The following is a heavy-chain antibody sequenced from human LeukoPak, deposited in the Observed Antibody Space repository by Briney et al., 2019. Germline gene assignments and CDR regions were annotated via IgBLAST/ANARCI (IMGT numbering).Heavy chain of an antibody. D-gene: IGHD2-2*01. J-gene: IGHJ4*02. CDR3: ARDGTSTDGY. V-gene: IGHV1-18*01. CDR1: GYTFSNFG. CDR2: ISGNNDNP. Sequence: AASVKVSCKTSGYTFSNFGINWVRQAPGQGLEWMGWISGNNDNPNYGQKFQGRLTVTTDTSTSTAYMELRNLRFDDTAVYYCARDGTSTDGYWGQGTLVTVSS.